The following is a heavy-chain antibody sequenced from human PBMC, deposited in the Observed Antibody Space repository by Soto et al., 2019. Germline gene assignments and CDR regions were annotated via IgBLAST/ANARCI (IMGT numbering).Heavy chain of an antibody. D-gene: IGHD2-8*01. CDR1: GGSISSSSYY. V-gene: IGHV4-39*01. CDR2: IYYSGST. J-gene: IGHJ4*02. CDR3: ASGLRMVAPNKYYFDY. Sequence: PSETLSLTCTVSGGSISSSSYYWGWIRQPPGKGLEWIGSIYYSGSTYYNPSLKSRVTISVDTSKNQFSLKLSSVTAADTAVYYCASGLRMVAPNKYYFDYWGQGTLVTVSS.